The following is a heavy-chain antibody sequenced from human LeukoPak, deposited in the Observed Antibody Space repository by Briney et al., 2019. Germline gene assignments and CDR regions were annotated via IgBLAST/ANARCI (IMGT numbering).Heavy chain of an antibody. CDR2: INWNGGMT. V-gene: IGHV3-20*04. D-gene: IGHD3-22*01. J-gene: IGHJ5*02. CDR3: ASELLTRFYYDNSDYYYANRKS. Sequence: PSGRSLRLSCAASGFTFDDYGMSWVRQGPGKGLEWVSGINWNGGMTAYADSVKGRFTISRDNAKNSLYLQMNSLRAEDTAVYYCASELLTRFYYDNSDYYYANRKSWGQGILVTVSS. CDR1: GFTFDDYG.